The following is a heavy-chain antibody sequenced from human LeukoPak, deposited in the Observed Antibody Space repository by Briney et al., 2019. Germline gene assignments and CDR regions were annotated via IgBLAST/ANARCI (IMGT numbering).Heavy chain of an antibody. CDR1: GFTFGTYA. CDR2: ISSHGDST. J-gene: IGHJ4*02. Sequence: PVGSLRLSCAASGFTFGTYALHWVRQAPGKGLEYVSGISSHGDSTYYVNSVKGRFTISRDNSKNTLYIQMGSLRAEDMAVYYCARRNGWSIDYWGQGPLVTVSS. CDR3: ARRNGWSIDY. D-gene: IGHD2-2*03. V-gene: IGHV3-64*01.